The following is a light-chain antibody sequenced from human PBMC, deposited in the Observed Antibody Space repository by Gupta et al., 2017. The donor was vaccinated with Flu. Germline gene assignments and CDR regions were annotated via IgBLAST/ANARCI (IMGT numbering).Light chain of an antibody. J-gene: IGLJ1*01. CDR3: SSYTSGSTLEV. Sequence: QSALPHPASVSGSPGQSITISCPGTSSDVGLSDYVSWYQQHPDKAPKLIIYDVTNRPSGVSSRFSGSKSGNTASLTISGLQAEDETDYYCSSYTSGSTLEVFGTGTKLTVL. CDR1: SSDVGLSDY. V-gene: IGLV2-14*01. CDR2: DVT.